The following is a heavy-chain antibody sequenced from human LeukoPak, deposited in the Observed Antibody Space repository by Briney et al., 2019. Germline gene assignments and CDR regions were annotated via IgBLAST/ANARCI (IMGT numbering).Heavy chain of an antibody. CDR1: GFTFSSYW. V-gene: IGHV3-74*01. CDR3: AGPLGSPYFHH. CDR2: INSDGSST. D-gene: IGHD3-10*01. Sequence: GGSLRLSCAASGFTFSSYWMHWVRHAPGKGLVWVSRINSDGSSTSYADSVKGRFTISRDNAKNTLYLQMNSLRAEDTAVYYCAGPLGSPYFHHWGQGTLVTVSS. J-gene: IGHJ1*01.